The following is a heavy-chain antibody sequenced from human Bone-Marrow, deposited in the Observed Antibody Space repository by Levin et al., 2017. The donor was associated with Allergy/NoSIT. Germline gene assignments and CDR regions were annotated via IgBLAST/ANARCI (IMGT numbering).Heavy chain of an antibody. J-gene: IGHJ6*03. D-gene: IGHD6-13*01. Sequence: SETLSLTCTVSGGSISSYYWSWIRQPPGKGLEWIGYIYYSGSTNYNPSLKSRVTISVDTSKNQFSLKLSSVTAADTAVYYCARDRETAAAGPGHYYYYMDVWGKGTTVTVSS. CDR3: ARDRETAAAGPGHYYYYMDV. CDR1: GGSISSYY. CDR2: IYYSGST. V-gene: IGHV4-59*01.